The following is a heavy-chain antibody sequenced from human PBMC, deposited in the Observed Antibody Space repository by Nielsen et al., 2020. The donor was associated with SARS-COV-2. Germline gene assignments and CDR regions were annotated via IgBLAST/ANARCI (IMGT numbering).Heavy chain of an antibody. D-gene: IGHD3-22*01. J-gene: IGHJ5*02. CDR2: ISYEGSYR. CDR1: GFTFSYSA. V-gene: IGHV3-30*04. Sequence: GESLKISCAASGFTFSYSAMHWVRQAPGKGLEWVAAISYEGSYRFYADSVKGRFTISRDNSKNTLHLQMDSLRPEDTSMYYCATGAGTSGYFYVLSWGQGSLVTVSS. CDR3: ATGAGTSGYFYVLS.